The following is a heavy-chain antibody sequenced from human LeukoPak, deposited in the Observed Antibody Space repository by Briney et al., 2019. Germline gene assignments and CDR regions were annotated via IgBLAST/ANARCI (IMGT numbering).Heavy chain of an antibody. Sequence: GGSLRLSCAASGFTFSNAWMSWVRQAPGKGLEWVSYISSSGSTIYYADSVKGRFTISRDNAKNSLYLQMNSLRAEDTAVYYCARERHYYGSVDYWGQGTLVTVSS. CDR1: GFTFSNAW. CDR3: ARERHYYGSVDY. V-gene: IGHV3-11*04. J-gene: IGHJ4*02. CDR2: ISSSGSTI. D-gene: IGHD3-10*01.